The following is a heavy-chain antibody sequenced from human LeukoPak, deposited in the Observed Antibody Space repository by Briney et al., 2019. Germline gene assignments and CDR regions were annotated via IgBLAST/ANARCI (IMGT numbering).Heavy chain of an antibody. CDR2: ISYDGSNK. CDR3: SRGGAPMWELDY. J-gene: IGHJ4*02. D-gene: IGHD1-26*01. CDR1: GVTFSSYA. Sequence: GGSLRLSCAAPGVTFSSYAMHWVRQAPGKGLEWVAVISYDGSNKYYADSVKGRFTISRDNSKNTLYLQMNSLRAEDTAVYYCSRGGAPMWELDYWGQGILVTVSS. V-gene: IGHV3-30*04.